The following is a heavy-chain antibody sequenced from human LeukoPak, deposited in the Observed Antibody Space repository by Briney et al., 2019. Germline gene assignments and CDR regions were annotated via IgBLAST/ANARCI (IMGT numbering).Heavy chain of an antibody. CDR2: ISACNGNT. D-gene: IGHD2-15*01. V-gene: IGHV1-18*01. CDR1: GYTFTSYG. J-gene: IGHJ1*01. Sequence: ASVKVSCKASGYTFTSYGISWVRQAPGQGLEWMGWISACNGNTNYAQKLQGRVTMTTDTSTSTACMELRSLRSDDTAVYYCARDGPLYCSGGSCYSYFQHWGQGTLVTVST. CDR3: ARDGPLYCSGGSCYSYFQH.